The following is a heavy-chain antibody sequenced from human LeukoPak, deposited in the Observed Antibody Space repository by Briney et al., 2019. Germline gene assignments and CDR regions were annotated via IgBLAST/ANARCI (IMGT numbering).Heavy chain of an antibody. CDR1: GYTFSSYD. Sequence: ASVKVSCKASGYTFSSYDIHWVRQAPGQRLEWMGWINAGNGYTKYSQKLQGRVTMTTDTSTSTAYMELRSLRSDDTAVYYCARCSDYDFWSGYLSPWGQGTLVTVSS. D-gene: IGHD3-3*01. CDR3: ARCSDYDFWSGYLSP. V-gene: IGHV1-3*01. J-gene: IGHJ5*02. CDR2: INAGNGYT.